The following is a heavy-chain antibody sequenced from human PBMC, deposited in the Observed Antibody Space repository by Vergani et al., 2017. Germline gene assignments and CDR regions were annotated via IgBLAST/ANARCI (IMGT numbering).Heavy chain of an antibody. D-gene: IGHD1-26*01. CDR1: GGTFSSYA. V-gene: IGHV1-69*06. CDR3: ARSVVVGASWIDY. CDR2: IIPIFGTA. J-gene: IGHJ4*02. Sequence: VQLVESGGGLVKPGSSVKVSCKASGGTFSSYAISWVRQAPGQGLEWMGGIIPIFGTANYAQKFQGRVTITADKSTSTAYMELSSLRSEDTAVYYCARSVVVGASWIDYWGQGTLVTVSS.